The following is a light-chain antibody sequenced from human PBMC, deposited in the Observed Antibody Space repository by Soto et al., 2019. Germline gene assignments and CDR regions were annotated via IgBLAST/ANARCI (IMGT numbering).Light chain of an antibody. J-gene: IGKJ1*01. CDR1: QSVLYSSNNKNY. V-gene: IGKV4-1*01. CDR2: WAS. Sequence: DIVMTQSPDSLAVSLGERATINCKSSQSVLYSSNNKNYLAWYQQKPEQPPKLLIYWASTRESGVPDRFSARGSGTDFTLTISSLQAEDVAVYYCQQYYSTPLTFGQGTKVEIK. CDR3: QQYYSTPLT.